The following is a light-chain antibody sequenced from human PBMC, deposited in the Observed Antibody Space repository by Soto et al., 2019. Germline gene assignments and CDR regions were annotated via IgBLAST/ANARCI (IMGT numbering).Light chain of an antibody. J-gene: IGKJ5*01. CDR2: DAS. CDR3: QQRSDWPRIT. CDR1: QSVSRY. Sequence: IVLTQSACTLSLSPGERATLSCRASQSVSRYLAWYQQKPGQAPRFLIYDASNRATGIPARFSGSGSGTDFTLTISSLEPEDFAVYYCQQRSDWPRITFGQGTRLEIK. V-gene: IGKV3-11*01.